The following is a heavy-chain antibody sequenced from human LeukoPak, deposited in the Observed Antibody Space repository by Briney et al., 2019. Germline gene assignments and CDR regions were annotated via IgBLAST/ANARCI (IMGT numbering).Heavy chain of an antibody. D-gene: IGHD3-22*01. Sequence: GGSLRLSCAASGFTFSSYSMNWVRQAPGKGLEWVSFISSSSSYIYYADSLKGRFTISRDNANNSLYLQMNSLRAEDTAVYYCARGEFYYDSSGYPDYWGQGTLVTVSS. V-gene: IGHV3-21*01. J-gene: IGHJ4*02. CDR3: ARGEFYYDSSGYPDY. CDR2: ISSSSSYI. CDR1: GFTFSSYS.